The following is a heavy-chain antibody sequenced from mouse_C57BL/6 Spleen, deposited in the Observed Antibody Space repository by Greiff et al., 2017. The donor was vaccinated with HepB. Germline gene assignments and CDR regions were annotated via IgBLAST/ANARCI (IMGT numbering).Heavy chain of an antibody. CDR2: ISDGGSYT. D-gene: IGHD2-2*01. V-gene: IGHV5-4*01. J-gene: IGHJ1*03. CDR1: GFTFSSYA. Sequence: EVQGVESGGGLVKPGGSLKLSCAASGFTFSSYAMSWVRQTPEKRLEWVATISDGGSYTYYPDNVKGRFTISRDNAKNNLYLQMSHLKSEDKAMYYCARDRDGYDWYFDVWGTGTTVTVSS. CDR3: ARDRDGYDWYFDV.